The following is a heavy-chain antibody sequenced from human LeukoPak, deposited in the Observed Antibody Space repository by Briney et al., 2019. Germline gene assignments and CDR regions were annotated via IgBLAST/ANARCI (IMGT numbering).Heavy chain of an antibody. Sequence: GGSLRLSCAASGFTFSSYAMSWVRQAPGKGLEWVSTISGSASSTYYAASVKGRFTISRDNSKNTLYLQMNSLRAEDTAVHYCAKAGGGEPDYWGQGTLVTVSS. CDR2: ISGSASST. J-gene: IGHJ4*02. CDR3: AKAGGGEPDY. V-gene: IGHV3-23*01. CDR1: GFTFSSYA. D-gene: IGHD1-14*01.